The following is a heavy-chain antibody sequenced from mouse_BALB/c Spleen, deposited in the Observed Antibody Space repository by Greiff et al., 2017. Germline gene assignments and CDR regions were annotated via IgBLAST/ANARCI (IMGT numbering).Heavy chain of an antibody. D-gene: IGHD2-4*01. CDR1: GFTFSSFG. V-gene: IGHV5-17*02. J-gene: IGHJ3*01. CDR3: ARAPSTMITRTAWFAY. CDR2: ISSGSSTI. Sequence: EVMLVESGGGLVQPGGSRKLSCAASGFTFSSFGMHWVRQAPEKGLEWVAYISSGSSTIYYADTVKGRFTISRDNPKNTLFLQMSSLRSEDTAMYYCARAPSTMITRTAWFAYWGQGTLVTVSA.